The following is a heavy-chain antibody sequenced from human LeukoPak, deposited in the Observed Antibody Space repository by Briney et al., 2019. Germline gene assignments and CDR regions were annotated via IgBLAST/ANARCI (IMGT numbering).Heavy chain of an antibody. CDR3: ARGVGATRTYYYYGMDV. CDR2: IIPILGIA. J-gene: IGHJ6*02. CDR1: GGTFTSYA. Sequence: SLRLSSTASGGTFTSYAISWVRQAPGQGLEWMGRIIPILGIANYAQKFQGRVTITADKSTSTAYMELSSLRSEDTAVYYCARGVGATRTYYYYGMDVWGQGTTVTVSS. V-gene: IGHV1-69*04. D-gene: IGHD1-26*01.